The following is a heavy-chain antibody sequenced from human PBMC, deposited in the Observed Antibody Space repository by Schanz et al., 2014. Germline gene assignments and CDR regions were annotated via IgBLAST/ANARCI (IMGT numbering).Heavy chain of an antibody. Sequence: DVQLLASGGGLVQPGGSLRLSCVASGFTFSNAWMNWVRQGPGNRLEWVGRIKSKVDGGTTDNAAPVQGRFTISRDDSKNTLHLQMNSLKTEDTAVYYCSTDLTAVDYDAIGLWGQGTMVTVSS. J-gene: IGHJ3*01. V-gene: IGHV3-15*01. CDR1: GFTFSNAW. CDR3: STDLTAVDYDAIGL. D-gene: IGHD4-17*01. CDR2: IKSKVDGGTT.